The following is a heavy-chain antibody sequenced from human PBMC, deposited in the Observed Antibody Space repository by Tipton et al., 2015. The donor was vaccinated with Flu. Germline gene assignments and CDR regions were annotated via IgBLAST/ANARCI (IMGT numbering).Heavy chain of an antibody. CDR2: IWYDGSNK. V-gene: IGHV3-33*01. D-gene: IGHD6-19*01. J-gene: IGHJ4*02. CDR1: GFTFSSYG. CDR3: ARDEYGSGRVDY. Sequence: SLRLSCAASGFTFSSYGMHWVRQAPGKGLEWVAVIWYDGSNKYYADSVKGRFTISRDNSKNTLYLQMNSLRVEDTAVYYCARDEYGSGRVDYWGQGTPVTVSS.